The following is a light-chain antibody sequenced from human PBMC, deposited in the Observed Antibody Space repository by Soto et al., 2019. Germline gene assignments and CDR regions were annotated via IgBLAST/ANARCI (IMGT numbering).Light chain of an antibody. J-gene: IGKJ1*01. V-gene: IGKV3D-15*01. CDR3: QHYDNWPA. Sequence: EIVMTQSPATLSVSPGETTRLTCRASQSINSDVAWYQQKVGQTPRLLIHGASTRATGIAARFSGSGSGTEFTLTISSLQSEDFAVYYCQHYDNWPAFGQGTKVDIK. CDR1: QSINSD. CDR2: GAS.